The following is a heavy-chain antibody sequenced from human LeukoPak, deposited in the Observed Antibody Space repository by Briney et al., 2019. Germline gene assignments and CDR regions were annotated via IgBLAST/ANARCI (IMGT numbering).Heavy chain of an antibody. J-gene: IGHJ4*02. CDR2: ISHGGSA. D-gene: IGHD6-6*01. CDR3: ARITLYSSSPWVGY. Sequence: SETLSLTCAVSGGSISRDTWWSSNNWWSWVRQSPGKGLEWIGEISHGGSATYNPSLKSRVTISVDTSKNQFSLKLSSVTAADTAVYYCARITLYSSSPWVGYWGQGTLVTVSS. V-gene: IGHV4-4*02. CDR1: GGSISRDTWWSSNNW.